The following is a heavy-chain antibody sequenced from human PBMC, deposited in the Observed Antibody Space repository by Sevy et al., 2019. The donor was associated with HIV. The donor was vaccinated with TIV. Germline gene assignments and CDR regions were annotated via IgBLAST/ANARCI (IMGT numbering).Heavy chain of an antibody. CDR3: ARGVSDVFDF. J-gene: IGHJ3*01. Sequence: GGSLRLSCAASGFNLRTYDMHWVRQAPGKGLEWVSAIGTAGDTSYPASVKGRFTISREQSRNSFHLQMKNLGVGDTAMYFCARGVSDVFDFWGRGAMVTVSS. D-gene: IGHD6-13*01. CDR1: GFNLRTYD. CDR2: IGTAGDT. V-gene: IGHV3-13*01.